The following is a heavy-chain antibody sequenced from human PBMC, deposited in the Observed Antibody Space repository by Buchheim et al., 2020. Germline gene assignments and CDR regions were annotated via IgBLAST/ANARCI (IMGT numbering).Heavy chain of an antibody. CDR2: MSHRGSP. D-gene: IGHD2-2*01. CDR1: GGSFSAHY. V-gene: IGHV4-34*01. CDR3: ARGGLLVRYQDYMDV. Sequence: QVQLQQWGAGLLKPSETLSLTCGVSGGSFSAHYSSWIRQSPGKGLEWIGEMSHRGSPKYNPSLKSRVTISLDTSKNQLSLELRSVTAADTAVYYCARGGLLVRYQDYMDVWGKGTT. J-gene: IGHJ6*03.